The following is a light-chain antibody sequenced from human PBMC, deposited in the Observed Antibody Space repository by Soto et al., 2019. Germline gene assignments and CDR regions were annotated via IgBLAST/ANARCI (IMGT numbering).Light chain of an antibody. CDR1: QTVHNN. Sequence: EIVMTQSSATLSVSPGERVTLSCRASQTVHNNLAWYEQKPGQARRLLIYGASNRATDIPDRFSGSGSGTDFTLTISRLEPEDFAVYYCQQYGSSGTFGQGTKVDIK. CDR3: QQYGSSGT. J-gene: IGKJ1*01. CDR2: GAS. V-gene: IGKV3-20*01.